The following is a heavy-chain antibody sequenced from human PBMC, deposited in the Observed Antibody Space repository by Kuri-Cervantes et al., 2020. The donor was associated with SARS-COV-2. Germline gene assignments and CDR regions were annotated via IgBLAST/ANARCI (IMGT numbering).Heavy chain of an antibody. Sequence: SVKVSCKASGGTLSSYAISWVRQAPGQGLEWMGGIIPIFGTANYAQKFQGRVTITADESTSTAYMELSSLRSEDTAVYYCARGWSFSSSYPNSGTTNYWGQGTLVTVSS. D-gene: IGHD6-13*01. J-gene: IGHJ4*02. CDR2: IIPIFGTA. CDR1: GGTLSSYA. V-gene: IGHV1-69*13. CDR3: ARGWSFSSSYPNSGTTNY.